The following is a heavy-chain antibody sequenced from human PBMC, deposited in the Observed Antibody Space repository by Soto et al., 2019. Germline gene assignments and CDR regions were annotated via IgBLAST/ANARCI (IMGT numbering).Heavy chain of an antibody. J-gene: IGHJ6*02. CDR1: GSTFSSSE. V-gene: IGHV3-48*03. CDR3: ASVNLRFSYGIDV. CDR2: ISKSSSVI. Sequence: EVQLVESGGGLVQPGGSLRLSCAASGSTFSSSEMHWVRQAPGKGLEWVSYISKSSSVIYYADSVKGRFTISRDNAKNLLYLQMNSLRAEDTAVYFFASVNLRFSYGIDVWGQGTTVTVSS. D-gene: IGHD3-3*01.